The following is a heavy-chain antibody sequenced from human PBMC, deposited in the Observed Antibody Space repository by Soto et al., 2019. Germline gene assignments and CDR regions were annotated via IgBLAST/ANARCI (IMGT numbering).Heavy chain of an antibody. Sequence: ASVKVSCKASGYTFTNYAINWVRQAPGQRLEWMGWINAGNGNTKYSQKFLGRVTITRDTSASTAYMELSSLRSEDTAVYYCARDMGFGLSDYWGQGILVTVSS. CDR3: ARDMGFGLSDY. D-gene: IGHD3-10*01. CDR1: GYTFTNYA. V-gene: IGHV1-3*01. CDR2: INAGNGNT. J-gene: IGHJ4*02.